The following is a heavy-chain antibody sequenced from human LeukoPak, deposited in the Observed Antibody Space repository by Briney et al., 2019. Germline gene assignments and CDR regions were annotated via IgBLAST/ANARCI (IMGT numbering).Heavy chain of an antibody. CDR3: ARAQFGEVPFDY. J-gene: IGHJ4*02. CDR1: GFTFSSYG. D-gene: IGHD3-10*01. V-gene: IGHV3-30*03. CDR2: ISYDGSNK. Sequence: GGSLRLSCAASGFTFSSYGMHWVRQAPGKGLEWVAVISYDGSNKYYADSVKGRFTISRDNSKNTLYLQMNSLRAEDTAVYYCARAQFGEVPFDYWGQGTLVTVSS.